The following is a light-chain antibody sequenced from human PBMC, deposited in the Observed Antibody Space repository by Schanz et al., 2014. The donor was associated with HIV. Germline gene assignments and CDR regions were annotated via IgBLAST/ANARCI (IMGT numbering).Light chain of an antibody. J-gene: IGLJ2*01. CDR2: DVT. CDR3: SSYIRSTTPVV. CDR1: SSDVGADNS. V-gene: IGLV2-14*03. Sequence: QSALTQPASVSGSPGQSITISCTGTSSDVGADNSVSWYQQHPGRAPRLLVYDVTNRPSGVSNRFSGSKSGNTASLTISGLQAEDEADYYCSSYIRSTTPVVFGGGTKLTVL.